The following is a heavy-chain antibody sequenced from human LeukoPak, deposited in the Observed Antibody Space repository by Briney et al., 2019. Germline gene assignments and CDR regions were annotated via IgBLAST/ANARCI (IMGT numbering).Heavy chain of an antibody. D-gene: IGHD3-3*01. Sequence: SETLSLTCTVSGGSISSSSYYWGWIRQPPGKGLEWIGSIYYSGSTYYNPSLKSRVTISVDTSKNQFSLKLSSVTAADTAVYYCARQFVVLRPMWYPYYYYMDVWGKGTTVTVSS. V-gene: IGHV4-39*01. CDR1: GGSISSSSYY. CDR3: ARQFVVLRPMWYPYYYYMDV. J-gene: IGHJ6*03. CDR2: IYYSGST.